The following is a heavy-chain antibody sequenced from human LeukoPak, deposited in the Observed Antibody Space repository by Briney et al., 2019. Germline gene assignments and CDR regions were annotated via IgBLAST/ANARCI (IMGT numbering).Heavy chain of an antibody. J-gene: IGHJ4*02. Sequence: GGSLRLSCAASGFTFDDYAMHWVRLAPGKGLEWVSLISGDGGSTYYADSVKGRFTISRDNSKNSLYLQMNSLRTDDTALYYCAKDLFSGYYDSTDYWGQGTLVTVSS. CDR1: GFTFDDYA. CDR2: ISGDGGST. V-gene: IGHV3-43*02. CDR3: AKDLFSGYYDSTDY. D-gene: IGHD3-22*01.